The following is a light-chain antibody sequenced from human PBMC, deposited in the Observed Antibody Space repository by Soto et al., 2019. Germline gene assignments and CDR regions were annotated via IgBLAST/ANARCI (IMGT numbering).Light chain of an antibody. V-gene: IGLV2-23*01. CDR1: SSDVGSYNL. Sequence: QSALTQPASVSGSPGQSITISCTGTSSDVGSYNLVSWYQHHPGKAPKPMIYEGTKRPSGVSNRFSASKSGNTASLTISGLQAEDEADYYCCSYAGSSASYVFGTGTKVTVL. CDR2: EGT. J-gene: IGLJ1*01. CDR3: CSYAGSSASYV.